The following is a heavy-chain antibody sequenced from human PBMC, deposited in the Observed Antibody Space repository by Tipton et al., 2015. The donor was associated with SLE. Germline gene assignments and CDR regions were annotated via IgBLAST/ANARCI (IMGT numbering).Heavy chain of an antibody. J-gene: IGHJ3*02. D-gene: IGHD1-26*01. CDR1: GGSISSYY. Sequence: TLSLTCTVSGGSISSYYWSWIRQPPGKGLEWIGYIYYSGSTNYNPSLKSRVTISVDTSKNQFSLKLSSVTAADTAAYYCAREVVGAGDAFDIWGQGTMVTVSS. CDR3: AREVVGAGDAFDI. V-gene: IGHV4-59*01. CDR2: IYYSGST.